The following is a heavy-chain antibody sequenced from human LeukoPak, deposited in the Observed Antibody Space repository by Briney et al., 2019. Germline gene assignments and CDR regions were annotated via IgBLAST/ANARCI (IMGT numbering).Heavy chain of an antibody. V-gene: IGHV4-34*01. CDR2: INHSGST. CDR1: GGSFSGYY. CDR3: ARLDLMGVKNAFDI. Sequence: PSETLSLTCAVYGGSFSGYYWSWIRQPPGKGLEWIGEINHSGSTNYNPSLKSRVTISVDTSKNQFSLKLSSVTAADTAVYYCARLDLMGVKNAFDIWGQGTLVTVSS. D-gene: IGHD2-8*01. J-gene: IGHJ3*02.